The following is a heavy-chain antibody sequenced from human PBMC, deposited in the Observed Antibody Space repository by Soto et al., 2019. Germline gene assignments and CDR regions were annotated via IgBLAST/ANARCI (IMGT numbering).Heavy chain of an antibody. CDR1: GYTFTSYD. CDR2: MKPNSGNT. J-gene: IGHJ4*02. D-gene: IGHD1-1*01. V-gene: IGHV1-8*01. CDR3: ARDKVVGATGN. Sequence: QVQLVQSGAEVKKPGASVKVSCKASGYTFTSYDINWVRQATGQGLEWMGWMKPNSGNTVYAQKFQGRVTMTRKNSISTAYRELSSLGSEDRAVYYCARDKVVGATGNWGQGTLVTVSS.